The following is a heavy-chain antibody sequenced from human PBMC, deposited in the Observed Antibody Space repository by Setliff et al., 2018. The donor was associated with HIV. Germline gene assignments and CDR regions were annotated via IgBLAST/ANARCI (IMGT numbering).Heavy chain of an antibody. J-gene: IGHJ5*01. CDR1: GGSFSDYY. V-gene: IGHV4-34*01. CDR3: ARVRLELRQYWFDS. Sequence: SETLSLTCAVYGGSFSDYYWSWIRQPPGKGLEWIGEINHSGSTNYNPSLKRRVTISVDTSKNQFSLKLNSVTAADTAVYYCARVRLELRQYWFDSWGQGSPVAVSS. D-gene: IGHD1-7*01. CDR2: INHSGST.